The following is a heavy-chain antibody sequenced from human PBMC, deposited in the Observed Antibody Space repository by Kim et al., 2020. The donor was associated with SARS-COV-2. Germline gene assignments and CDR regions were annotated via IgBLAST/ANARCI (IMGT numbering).Heavy chain of an antibody. CDR2: SPI. D-gene: IGHD2-15*01. J-gene: IGHJ4*02. V-gene: IGHV3-11*01. Sequence: SPIYYADSVKRRFTVSRDNSKNSLYLQRNSLTAEDTAVYFCARAQARIHDYWGQGTLVTVSS. CDR3: ARAQARIHDY.